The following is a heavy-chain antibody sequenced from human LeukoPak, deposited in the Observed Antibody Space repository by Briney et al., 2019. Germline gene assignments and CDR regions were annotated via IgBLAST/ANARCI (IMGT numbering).Heavy chain of an antibody. J-gene: IGHJ4*02. CDR3: ARVLTRGVVVTAIYFDY. Sequence: ASVKVSCKASGYTFTSYYMHWVRQAPGQGLEWMGIINPSGGNTNYAQKLQGRVTMTTDTSTSTAYMELRSLRSDDTAVYYCARVLTRGVVVTAIYFDYWGQGTLVTVSS. CDR1: GYTFTSYY. V-gene: IGHV1-46*01. CDR2: INPSGGNT. D-gene: IGHD2-21*02.